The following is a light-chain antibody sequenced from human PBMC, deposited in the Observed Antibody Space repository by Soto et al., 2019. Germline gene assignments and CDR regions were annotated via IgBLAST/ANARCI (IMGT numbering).Light chain of an antibody. CDR1: RSINNW. J-gene: IGKJ2*01. V-gene: IGKV1-5*01. CDR2: DAS. CDR3: QQYNGY. Sequence: DSQMTQSPSTLSASVGERVTITCRASRSINNWLAWYQQKPGKAPKLLIYDASSLESGVPSRFSGSGSGTEFTLTISSLQPDDFASYYCQQYNGYFGQGTRLEIK.